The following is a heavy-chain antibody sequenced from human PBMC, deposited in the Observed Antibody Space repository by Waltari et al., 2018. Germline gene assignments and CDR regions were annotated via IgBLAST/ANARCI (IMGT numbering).Heavy chain of an antibody. CDR2: ITSTGSTT. V-gene: IGHV3-23*01. D-gene: IGHD3-22*01. J-gene: IGHJ4*02. CDR3: AKEGSGYFVPWPQAPDS. CDR1: GFTIHAFA. Sequence: VQLLESGGALVQPGGSLRLSCTAPGFTIHAFALNWVPQTREKGLEWVSSITSTGSTTYTSDSLRVRFAISRDNSQNTVYLQMNSLRVEDTAIYYCAKEGSGYFVPWPQAPDSWGQGTWVAVSS.